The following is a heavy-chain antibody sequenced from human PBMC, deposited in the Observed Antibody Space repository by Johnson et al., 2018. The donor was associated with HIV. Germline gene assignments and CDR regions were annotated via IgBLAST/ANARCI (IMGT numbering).Heavy chain of an antibody. D-gene: IGHD2-21*01. CDR3: ATIWPGNFAFDI. CDR2: SGSGGRT. CDR1: GFSVNSNY. V-gene: IGHV3-66*02. J-gene: IGHJ3*02. Sequence: EVQLVESGGGLVQPGGSLRLSCAASGFSVNSNYMSWVRQAPGRGLEWVSAISGSGGRTNYADSVKGRFTISRDNSKRTLYLQMHSLRTEDTAMYYCATIWPGNFAFDIWGQGTMVTVSS.